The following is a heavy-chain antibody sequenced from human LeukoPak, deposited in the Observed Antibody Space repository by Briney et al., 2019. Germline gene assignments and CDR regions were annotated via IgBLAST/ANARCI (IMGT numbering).Heavy chain of an antibody. J-gene: IGHJ4*02. CDR1: GFTVSTNC. D-gene: IGHD3-10*01. CDR3: AKGDYYGLDY. Sequence: GGSLRLSCAASGFTVSTNCMTWVRQAPGKGLEWVSTIYSGGTTYYADSVMGRFTISRHNSRNTLYLQMNSLRAEDTAVYYCAKGDYYGLDYWGQGTLVTVSS. V-gene: IGHV3-53*01. CDR2: IYSGGTT.